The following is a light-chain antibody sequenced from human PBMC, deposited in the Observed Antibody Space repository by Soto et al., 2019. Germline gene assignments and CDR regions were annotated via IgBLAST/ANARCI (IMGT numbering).Light chain of an antibody. Sequence: DIQLTQSPSFLSASVGDRVTITCLASQGSSSYLAWYQQQPGRAPKLLSYAASTLQSGVPSRFSGSGSGIEFTLTICSLQPEDFATYYCQQLNSDLPITFGQGTRLEIK. V-gene: IGKV1-9*01. CDR3: QQLNSDLPIT. J-gene: IGKJ5*01. CDR2: AAS. CDR1: QGSSSY.